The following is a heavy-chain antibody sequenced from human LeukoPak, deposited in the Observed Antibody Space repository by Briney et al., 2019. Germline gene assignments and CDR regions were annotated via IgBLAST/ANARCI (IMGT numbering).Heavy chain of an antibody. Sequence: SETLSLTCAVFGGSFSGYYWSWIRQPPGKGLEWIGEISHSGSINYNPSLKSRVTISVDTSKNQFSLKLSSVTAADTAVYYCARVWSSSRPFSRDYWGQGTLVTVSS. CDR3: ARVWSSSRPFSRDY. V-gene: IGHV4-34*01. CDR1: GGSFSGYY. D-gene: IGHD6-13*01. CDR2: ISHSGSI. J-gene: IGHJ4*02.